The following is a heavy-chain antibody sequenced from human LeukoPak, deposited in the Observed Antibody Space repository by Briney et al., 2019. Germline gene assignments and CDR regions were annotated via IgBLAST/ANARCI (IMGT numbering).Heavy chain of an antibody. CDR2: IYTSGST. J-gene: IGHJ5*02. CDR1: GGSISSYY. Sequence: SETLSLTCTVSGGSISSYYWSWIRQPPGKGLEWIGYIYTSGSTNYNPSLKSRVTISVDTSKNQFSLKLSSVTAADTAVYYCARHKGGAFDPWGQGTLVTVSS. D-gene: IGHD1-26*01. V-gene: IGHV4-4*09. CDR3: ARHKGGAFDP.